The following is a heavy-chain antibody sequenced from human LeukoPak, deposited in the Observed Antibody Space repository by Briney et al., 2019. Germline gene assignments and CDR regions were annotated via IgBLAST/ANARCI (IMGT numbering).Heavy chain of an antibody. CDR1: GGSFSGYY. CDR3: ARGEDIVVVPAASRTKHFDY. CDR2: INHSGST. V-gene: IGHV4-34*01. Sequence: SGTLSLTCAVYGGSFSGYYWSWIRQPPGKGLEWIGEINHSGSTNYNPSLKSRVTISVDTSKNQFSLKLSSVTAADTAVYYCARGEDIVVVPAASRTKHFDYWGQGTLVTVSS. J-gene: IGHJ4*02. D-gene: IGHD2-2*01.